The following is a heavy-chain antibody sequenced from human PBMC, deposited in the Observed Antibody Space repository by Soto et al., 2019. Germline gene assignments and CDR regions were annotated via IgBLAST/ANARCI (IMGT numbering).Heavy chain of an antibody. D-gene: IGHD3-16*02. CDR2: ITASGGST. CDR3: AKGAGGGVIRNSFDF. J-gene: IGHJ4*02. V-gene: IGHV3-23*01. Sequence: EVELLESGGGLLQPGGSLRLSCAASGFALNTYAMQWVRQAPGKGLEWVSAITASGGSTYYADSVKGRFTISRDTPKNTLYLQMSSLRAEDTADYYCAKGAGGGVIRNSFDFWGQGTLVTVSS. CDR1: GFALNTYA.